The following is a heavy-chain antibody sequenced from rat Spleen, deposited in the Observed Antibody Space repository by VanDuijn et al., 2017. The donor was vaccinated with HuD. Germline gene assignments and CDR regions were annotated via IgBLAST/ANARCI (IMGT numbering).Heavy chain of an antibody. V-gene: IGHV1-43*01. CDR2: INTGSGGT. CDR3: ARGGYYSGLDS. J-gene: IGHJ2*01. Sequence: QIQLQQSGAELAKPGSSVKISCKASGYTFTNYYIVWIKQTTGQGLEFVGYINTGSGGTNYNERFKDKATLTVDKSSSTAFMQLSSLTPDDSAVYYCARGGYYSGLDSWGQGVMVTVSS. CDR1: GYTFTNYY. D-gene: IGHD1-1*01.